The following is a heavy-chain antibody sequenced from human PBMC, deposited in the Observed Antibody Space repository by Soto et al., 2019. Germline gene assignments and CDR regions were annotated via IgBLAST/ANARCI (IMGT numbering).Heavy chain of an antibody. V-gene: IGHV1-2*02. Sequence: GASVKVSCKASGYTFTGYYMHWVRQAPGQGLEWMGWINPNSGGTNYAQKFQGKVTMTRDTSTSTAYMELSRLRSDDTAVYYCARGFPNLVYFDFWGQGTLVTVSS. J-gene: IGHJ4*02. CDR2: INPNSGGT. CDR1: GYTFTGYY. CDR3: ARGFPNLVYFDF. D-gene: IGHD3-9*01.